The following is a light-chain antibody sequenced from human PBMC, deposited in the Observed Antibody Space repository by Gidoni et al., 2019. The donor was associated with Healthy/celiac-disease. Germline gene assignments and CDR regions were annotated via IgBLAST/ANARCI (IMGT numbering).Light chain of an antibody. Sequence: DIVMTQSPDPLAASLGERATINCKSRQSVLYSSKNKNYLAWYHQKPGQPPKLLIYWAATREAGVPDRFSGSGSGTDFTLTISSLQAEDVAVYYCQQYYSTPPYTFGQGTKLEIK. CDR1: QSVLYSSKNKNY. CDR2: WAA. CDR3: QQYYSTPPYT. J-gene: IGKJ2*01. V-gene: IGKV4-1*01.